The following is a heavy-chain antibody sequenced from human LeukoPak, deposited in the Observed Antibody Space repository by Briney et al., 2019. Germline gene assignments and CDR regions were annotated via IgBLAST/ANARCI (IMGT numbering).Heavy chain of an antibody. CDR3: ARMSTLYSSGHNAGDY. V-gene: IGHV4-61*02. CDR1: GGSISSGSYY. J-gene: IGHJ4*02. Sequence: SQTLSLTCTVSGGSISSGSYYWSWIRQPAGKGLEWIGRIYTSGSTNYNPSLKSRVTMSVHTSKNQFSLKLSSVTAADTAVYYCARMSTLYSSGHNAGDYWGQGTLVTVSS. CDR2: IYTSGST. D-gene: IGHD3-22*01.